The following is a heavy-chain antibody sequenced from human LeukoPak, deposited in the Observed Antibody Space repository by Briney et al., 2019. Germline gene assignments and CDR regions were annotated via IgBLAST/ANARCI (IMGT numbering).Heavy chain of an antibody. Sequence: ASVKVSCKASGYTLTGYYMHWVRQAPGQGLEWMGWINPNSGGTNYAQKFQGRVTMTRDTPISTAYMELSRLRSDDTAVYYCARDVKQWLVSSPYWGQGTLVTVSS. V-gene: IGHV1-2*02. CDR2: INPNSGGT. CDR3: ARDVKQWLVSSPY. D-gene: IGHD6-19*01. CDR1: GYTLTGYY. J-gene: IGHJ4*02.